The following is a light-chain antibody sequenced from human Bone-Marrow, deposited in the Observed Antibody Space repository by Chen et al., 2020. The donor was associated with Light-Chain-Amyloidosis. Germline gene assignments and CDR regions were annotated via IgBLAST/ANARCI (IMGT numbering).Light chain of an antibody. CDR2: DDS. Sequence: SYVLTQPSSVSVAPGQTATIACGGNNIGSTSVHWYQQTPGQAPLLVVYDDSDRPSGIPERLSGSNSGNTATLTISGVEAGDEADYYCQVFGGGTKLTVL. J-gene: IGLJ2*01. V-gene: IGLV3-21*02. CDR3: QV. CDR1: NIGSTS.